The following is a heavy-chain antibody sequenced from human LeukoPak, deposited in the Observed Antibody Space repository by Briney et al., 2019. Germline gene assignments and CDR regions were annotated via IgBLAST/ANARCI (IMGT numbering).Heavy chain of an antibody. CDR2: ISFDGSYK. Sequence: GGSLRLSCAASGFTFSTYGMHWVRQAPGKGLEWVAFISFDGSYKYYAGSVKGRFTISRDNSKNTLYLQMNSLRAEDTALYYCAKASSGYDSHYYYGMDVWGPGTAVTVSS. V-gene: IGHV3-30*18. J-gene: IGHJ6*02. CDR1: GFTFSTYG. CDR3: AKASSGYDSHYYYGMDV. D-gene: IGHD5-12*01.